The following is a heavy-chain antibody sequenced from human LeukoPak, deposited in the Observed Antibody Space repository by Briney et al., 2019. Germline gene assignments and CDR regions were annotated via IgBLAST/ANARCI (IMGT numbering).Heavy chain of an antibody. Sequence: SETLSLTCTVSGGSISTYYWSWVRQPAGKGLEWIGRIYTSGSTNYNPSLKSRVTMSVDTSKNQFSLKPTSVTAADTAVYYCARDCYDILTGCFDHWGQGTLVTVSS. CDR2: IYTSGST. J-gene: IGHJ5*02. V-gene: IGHV4-4*07. D-gene: IGHD3-9*01. CDR1: GGSISTYY. CDR3: ARDCYDILTGCFDH.